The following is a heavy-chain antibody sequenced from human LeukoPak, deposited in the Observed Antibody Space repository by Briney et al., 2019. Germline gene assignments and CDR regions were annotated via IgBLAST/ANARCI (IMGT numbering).Heavy chain of an antibody. V-gene: IGHV4-59*08. J-gene: IGHJ5*02. D-gene: IGHD3-10*01. CDR2: IYYSGST. Sequence: SETLSLTCTVSGGSISSYYWSWIRQPPGKGLEWIRYIYYSGSTNYNPSLKSRVTISVDTSKNQFSLQLSSVTAADTAMYYCARNRYYYGSGNYGVPNWFDPWGQGTLVTVSS. CDR1: GGSISSYY. CDR3: ARNRYYYGSGNYGVPNWFDP.